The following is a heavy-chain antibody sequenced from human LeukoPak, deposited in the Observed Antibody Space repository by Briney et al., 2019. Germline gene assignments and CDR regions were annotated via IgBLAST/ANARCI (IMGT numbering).Heavy chain of an antibody. Sequence: SETLSLTCTVSGGSISSGGYYWSWIRQPPGKGLEWIGYIYHSGSTNYNPSLKSRVTISVDTSKNQFSLKLSSVTAADTAVYYCARAGGMRDGYGDAFDIWGQGTMVTVSS. J-gene: IGHJ3*02. D-gene: IGHD5-24*01. CDR2: IYHSGST. CDR1: GGSISSGGYY. V-gene: IGHV4-61*08. CDR3: ARAGGMRDGYGDAFDI.